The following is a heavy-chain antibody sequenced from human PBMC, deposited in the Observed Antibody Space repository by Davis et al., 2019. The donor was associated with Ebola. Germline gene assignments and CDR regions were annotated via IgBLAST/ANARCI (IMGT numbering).Heavy chain of an antibody. Sequence: GESLKISCAASGFTFSSYGMHWVRQAPGKGLEWVSYISSSSSTIYYADSVKGRFTISRDNSKNTLYLQMNSLRAEDTAVYYCASRGYCSSTSCYAPFDYWGQGTLVTVSS. CDR2: ISSSSSTI. J-gene: IGHJ4*02. CDR1: GFTFSSYG. CDR3: ASRGYCSSTSCYAPFDY. V-gene: IGHV3-48*01. D-gene: IGHD2-2*01.